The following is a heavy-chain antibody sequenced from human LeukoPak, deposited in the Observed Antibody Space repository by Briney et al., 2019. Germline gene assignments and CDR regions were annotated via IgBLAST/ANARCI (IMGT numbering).Heavy chain of an antibody. Sequence: PSETLSLTCTASGGSISSSSHYWGWIRQPPGKGLEWIGSIYYSGSTYYNPSLKSRVTISVDTSKNQFSLKLSSVTAADTAVYYCARLNWARFDYWGQGTLVTVSS. J-gene: IGHJ4*02. CDR1: GGSISSSSHY. CDR3: ARLNWARFDY. CDR2: IYYSGST. D-gene: IGHD7-27*01. V-gene: IGHV4-39*01.